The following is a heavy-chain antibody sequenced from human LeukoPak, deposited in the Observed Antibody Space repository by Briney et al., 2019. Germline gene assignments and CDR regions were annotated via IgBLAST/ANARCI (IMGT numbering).Heavy chain of an antibody. CDR2: INPNSGGI. CDR3: ARDFFYGSGTYYQGGAFDI. CDR1: GGTFSSYV. Sequence: ASVKVSCKASGGTFSSYVISWVRQAPGQGLEWMGWINPNSGGINYAQNFPGRVTMTRDTSLSTVYMELSRLGSDDTAVYYCARDFFYGSGTYYQGGAFDIWGQGTMVTVSS. D-gene: IGHD3-10*01. V-gene: IGHV1-2*02. J-gene: IGHJ3*02.